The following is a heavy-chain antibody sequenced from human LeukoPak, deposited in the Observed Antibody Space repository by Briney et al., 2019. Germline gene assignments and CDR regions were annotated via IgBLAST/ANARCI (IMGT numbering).Heavy chain of an antibody. V-gene: IGHV3-74*01. CDR3: ARESKPVAYDY. D-gene: IGHD6-19*01. CDR1: GFTFSSHW. J-gene: IGHJ4*02. CDR2: INSDVSGT. Sequence: GGSLRLSCVASGFTFSSHWMHWVRQAPGKGLVWVSRINSDVSGTNYADSVKGRFTISRDNAKNTLYLQMNSLRAEDTAVYYCARESKPVAYDYWGQGTLVTVSS.